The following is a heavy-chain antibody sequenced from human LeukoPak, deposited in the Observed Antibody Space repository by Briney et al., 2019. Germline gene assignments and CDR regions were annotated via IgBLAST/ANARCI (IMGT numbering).Heavy chain of an antibody. CDR1: GGSISSRSYY. V-gene: IGHV4-39*07. D-gene: IGHD2-8*02. Sequence: PSETLSLTCTVSGGSISSRSYYWGWIRQPPGKGLEWIGSIYYSGSTYYNPSLKSRVTISVDTSKNQFSLKLSSVTAADTAVYYCARYPGGSLDYWGQGTLVTVSS. J-gene: IGHJ4*02. CDR2: IYYSGST. CDR3: ARYPGGSLDY.